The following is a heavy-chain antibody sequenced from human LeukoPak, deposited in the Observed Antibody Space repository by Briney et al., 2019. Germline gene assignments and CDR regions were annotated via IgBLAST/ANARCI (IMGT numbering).Heavy chain of an antibody. CDR1: GFTLTNYA. J-gene: IGHJ4*02. CDR3: AKGRGGNSVGLLDY. V-gene: IGHV3-23*01. Sequence: PGGSLRLSCSASGFTLTNYAVSWVRQAPGKGLEWVSAISGGDGITYYAGSVKGRFTISRDNSNTTLYLQMNSLRAEDTAVYYCAKGRGGNSVGLLDYWGQGTLVTVSS. D-gene: IGHD4-23*01. CDR2: ISGGDGIT.